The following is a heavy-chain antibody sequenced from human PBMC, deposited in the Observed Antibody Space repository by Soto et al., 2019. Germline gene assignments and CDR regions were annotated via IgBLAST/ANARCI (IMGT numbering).Heavy chain of an antibody. D-gene: IGHD6-19*01. V-gene: IGHV1-69*01. Sequence: QVQLVQSGAEVTKPGSSVKVSCKASGGTFSSYAISWVRQAPGQGLEWMGGIIPIFGTANYAQKFQGRVTITADESTSTAYMELSSLRSEDTAVYYCASRSSGWVTNYYYSYGMDIGGHGTTVTVSS. CDR1: GGTFSSYA. J-gene: IGHJ6*01. CDR3: ASRSSGWVTNYYYSYGMDI. CDR2: IIPIFGTA.